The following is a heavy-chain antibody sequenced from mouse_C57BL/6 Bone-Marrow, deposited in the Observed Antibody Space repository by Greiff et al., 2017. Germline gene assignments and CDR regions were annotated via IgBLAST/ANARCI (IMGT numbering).Heavy chain of an antibody. J-gene: IGHJ2*01. D-gene: IGHD2-1*01. CDR1: GFTFSSYA. Sequence: EVQRQESGGGLVKPGGSLKLSCAASGFTFSSYAMSWVRQTPEKRLEWVATISDGGSYTYYPDNVKGRFTISRDNAKNNLYLQMSHLKSEDTAMYYCAREGVTTTDWGQGTTLTVSS. CDR3: AREGVTTTD. CDR2: ISDGGSYT. V-gene: IGHV5-4*01.